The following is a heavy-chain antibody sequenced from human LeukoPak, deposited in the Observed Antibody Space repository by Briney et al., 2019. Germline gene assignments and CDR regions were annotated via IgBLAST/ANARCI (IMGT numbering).Heavy chain of an antibody. V-gene: IGHV3-23*01. Sequence: PGGSLRLSCVVSGITLSNYGMSWVRQAPGKGLEWVAGLSGSGGGTNYADSVKGRFTISRDNSKNTLYLQMNSLRAEDTAVYYCAKDRVLWFGEWDFDYWGQRTLVTLSS. CDR1: GITLSNYG. J-gene: IGHJ4*02. CDR3: AKDRVLWFGEWDFDY. CDR2: LSGSGGGT. D-gene: IGHD3-10*01.